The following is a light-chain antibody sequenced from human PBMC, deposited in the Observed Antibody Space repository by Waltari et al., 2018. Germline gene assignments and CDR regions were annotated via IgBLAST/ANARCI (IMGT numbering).Light chain of an antibody. CDR2: GAS. Sequence: EIVLTQSPGTLSLSPGDRATLSCRASQSVNNNYLAWYQQKPGQAPRLLIYGASSRATGIPDRFSGSGSGTDFTLTVSRLEPEDFAVYYCHQYGSSPRAFGQGTKVEIK. V-gene: IGKV3-20*01. CDR1: QSVNNNY. J-gene: IGKJ1*01. CDR3: HQYGSSPRA.